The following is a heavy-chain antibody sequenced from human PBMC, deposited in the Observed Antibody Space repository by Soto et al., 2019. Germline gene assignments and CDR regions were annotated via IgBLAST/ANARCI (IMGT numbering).Heavy chain of an antibody. Sequence: SETLSLTCAVYGGSFSGYYWSWIRQPPGKGLEWIGEINHSGSTNYNPSLKSRVTISVDTSKNQFSLKLSSVTAADTAVYYCGRNGYCSSTSCYGDYYYYYMDVWGKGTTVTVSS. CDR3: GRNGYCSSTSCYGDYYYYYMDV. D-gene: IGHD2-2*03. CDR2: INHSGST. J-gene: IGHJ6*03. V-gene: IGHV4-34*01. CDR1: GGSFSGYY.